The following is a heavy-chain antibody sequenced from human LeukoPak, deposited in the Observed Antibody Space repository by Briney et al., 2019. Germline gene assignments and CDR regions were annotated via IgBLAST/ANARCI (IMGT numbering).Heavy chain of an antibody. V-gene: IGHV3-11*05. CDR3: ARDLMAGGYSGMDV. J-gene: IGHJ6*02. CDR1: GFTFSDYY. CDR2: ISSSSSYT. D-gene: IGHD3-16*01. Sequence: PGGSLRLSCAASGFTFSDYYMSWIRQAPGKGLEWVSYISSSSSYTNYADSVKGRFTISRDNAKNPLYLQMNSLRAEDTAVYYCARDLMAGGYSGMDVWGQGTTVTVSS.